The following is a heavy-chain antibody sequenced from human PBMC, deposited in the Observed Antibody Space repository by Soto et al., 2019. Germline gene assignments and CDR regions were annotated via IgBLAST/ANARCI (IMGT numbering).Heavy chain of an antibody. D-gene: IGHD5-12*01. CDR2: ISAYNGNT. V-gene: IGHV1-18*01. CDR3: ARIRDRYSGYDAAY. Sequence: GASVKVSCKASGYTITSSGISWVRQAPGQGLEWMGWISAYNGNTNYAQKLQGRVTMTTDTSTSTAYMELRSLRSDDTAVYYCARIRDRYSGYDAAYWGQCTLVIVSS. CDR1: GYTITSSG. J-gene: IGHJ1*01.